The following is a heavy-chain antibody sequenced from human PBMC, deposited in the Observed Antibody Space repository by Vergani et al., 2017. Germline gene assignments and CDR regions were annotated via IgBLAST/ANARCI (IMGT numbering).Heavy chain of an antibody. CDR1: GGSISSSSYY. CDR3: AGVNASPSFDY. J-gene: IGHJ4*02. D-gene: IGHD6-6*01. CDR2: IYYSGST. Sequence: QLQLQESGPGLVKPSETLSLTCTVSGGSISSSSYYWGWIRQPPGKGLEWIWYIYYSGSTNYNPSLKSRVTISVDTSTNQFSLKLSSVTAADTAVYYCAGVNASPSFDYWGEGTLVTVAS. V-gene: IGHV4-61*05.